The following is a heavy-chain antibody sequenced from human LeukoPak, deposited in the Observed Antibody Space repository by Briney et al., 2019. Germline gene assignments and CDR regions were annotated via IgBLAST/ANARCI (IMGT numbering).Heavy chain of an antibody. Sequence: ASVKVSCKASGGTFSSYTISWVRQAPGQGLEWMGGIIPNFGTPNYAQKFQGRVTITADKSTSTAYMELSSLRSEDTAVYYCARVLITSANRFDPWGQGTLVTVSS. J-gene: IGHJ5*02. CDR2: IIPNFGTP. CDR1: GGTFSSYT. D-gene: IGHD1-14*01. CDR3: ARVLITSANRFDP. V-gene: IGHV1-69*06.